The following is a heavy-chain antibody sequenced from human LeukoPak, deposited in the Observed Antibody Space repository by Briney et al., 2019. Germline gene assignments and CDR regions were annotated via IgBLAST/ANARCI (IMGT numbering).Heavy chain of an antibody. D-gene: IGHD3-22*01. V-gene: IGHV4-39*07. CDR1: GGSISSSSYY. Sequence: SETLSLTCTVSGGSISSSSYYWGWIRQPPGKGLEWIGSIYYSGSTNYNPSLKSRVTISVDTSKNQFSLKLSSVTAADTAVYYCARRAHYDSSGYFDYWGQGTLVTVSS. CDR2: IYYSGST. CDR3: ARRAHYDSSGYFDY. J-gene: IGHJ4*02.